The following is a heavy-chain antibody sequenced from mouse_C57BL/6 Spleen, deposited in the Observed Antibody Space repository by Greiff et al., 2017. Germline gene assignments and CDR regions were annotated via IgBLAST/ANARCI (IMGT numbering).Heavy chain of an antibody. CDR1: GFSLTSYG. D-gene: IGHD1-1*01. V-gene: IGHV2-2*01. J-gene: IGHJ3*01. CDR2: IWSGGST. CDR3: ARGGDSSTWFAY. Sequence: QVQLKESGPGLLQPSQSLSITCTVSGFSLTSYGVHWVRQSPGKGLEWLGVIWSGGSTDDNAAFISRLSIRKDNSKGQVFFKMHSLQADDTAIYYCARGGDSSTWFAYWGQGTLVTVSA.